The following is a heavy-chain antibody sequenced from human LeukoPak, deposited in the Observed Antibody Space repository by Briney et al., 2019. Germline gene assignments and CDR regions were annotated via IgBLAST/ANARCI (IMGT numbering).Heavy chain of an antibody. CDR2: ISGSNDNT. J-gene: IGHJ5*02. CDR3: ARGGSRSYLYSTFDP. CDR1: GYTLTTSG. Sequence: ASVTVSCKASGYTLTTSGINWVRQAPGQGLEWMGWISGSNDNTNYAQNFQGRFTMTTDTSTRTPYMQLRSLRSDDTAVYYCARGGSRSYLYSTFDPWGQGTLVTVSS. V-gene: IGHV1-18*04. D-gene: IGHD3-10*01.